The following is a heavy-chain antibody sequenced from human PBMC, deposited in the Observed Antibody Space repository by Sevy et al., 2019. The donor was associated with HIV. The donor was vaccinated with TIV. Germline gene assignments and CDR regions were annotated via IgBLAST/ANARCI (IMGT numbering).Heavy chain of an antibody. V-gene: IGHV3-23*01. CDR3: AKDRAAMVGDAFDI. J-gene: IGHJ3*02. CDR1: GFPFNSYA. D-gene: IGHD5-18*01. Sequence: GGSLRLSCEASGFPFNSYAMSWVRQAPGKGLEWVSAIGGSGVSTYYADSVKGRFTISRDNSKNTLYLQMNSLRAEDTAVYYCAKDRAAMVGDAFDIWGQGTMVTVSS. CDR2: IGGSGVST.